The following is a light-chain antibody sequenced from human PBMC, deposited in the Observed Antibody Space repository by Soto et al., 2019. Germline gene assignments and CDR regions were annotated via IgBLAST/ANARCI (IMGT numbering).Light chain of an antibody. CDR3: QQRSNWPFT. V-gene: IGKV3-11*01. CDR1: QSVSSY. J-gene: IGKJ4*01. Sequence: EIVLTESPATLSLSPGERATLSCGASQSVSSYLAWYQQKPGQAHRLIIYAASNRATGIPARFSGSGSGTDFTLTISSLDPEDFAVYYCQQRSNWPFTFGGGTKVDIK. CDR2: AAS.